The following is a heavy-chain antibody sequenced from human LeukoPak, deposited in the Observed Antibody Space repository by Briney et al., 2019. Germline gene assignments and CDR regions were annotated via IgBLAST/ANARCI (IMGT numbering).Heavy chain of an antibody. CDR2: MNEDGSEK. Sequence: GGSLRLFCAASGFGFSNYWMSWVRQAPGKGLEWVANMNEDGSEKNYVDPVKGRFTISRDNAQDSLYLQMNSLRAEDTAVYYCARDRGYSNFDYWGQGTLLTVSS. CDR3: ARDRGYSNFDY. D-gene: IGHD4-11*01. V-gene: IGHV3-7*01. J-gene: IGHJ4*02. CDR1: GFGFSNYW.